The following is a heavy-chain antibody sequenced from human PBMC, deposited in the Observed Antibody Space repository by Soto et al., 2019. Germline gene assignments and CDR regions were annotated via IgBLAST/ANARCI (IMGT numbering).Heavy chain of an antibody. Sequence: ASVKVSCKASGYTFTGYYIHWVRQAPGQGLEWMGWINPNSGGTNYAQKFQGRVTMTRDTSISTAYMELSRLRSDDTAVYYCARDYDILTGYNYFDYWGQGTLVTVSS. V-gene: IGHV1-2*02. D-gene: IGHD3-9*01. CDR3: ARDYDILTGYNYFDY. J-gene: IGHJ4*02. CDR1: GYTFTGYY. CDR2: INPNSGGT.